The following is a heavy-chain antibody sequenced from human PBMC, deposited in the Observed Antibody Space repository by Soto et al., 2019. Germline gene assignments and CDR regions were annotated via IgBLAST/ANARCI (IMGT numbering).Heavy chain of an antibody. J-gene: IGHJ4*02. CDR2: ISAYSGNT. Sequence: QVQLVQSGAEVKKPGASVKVSCKASGYTFSSYAITWVRQAPGQGPEWMAWISAYSGNTNYAQKFQGRVTMTTDTAKNTADMELWTLSSTGPAEYYRPLESAPPHYWSEGILDAFSP. CDR3: PLESAPPHY. V-gene: IGHV1-18*01. CDR1: GYTFSSYA.